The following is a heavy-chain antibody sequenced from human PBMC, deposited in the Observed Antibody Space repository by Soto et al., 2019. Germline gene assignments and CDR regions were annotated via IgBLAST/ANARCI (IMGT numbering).Heavy chain of an antibody. V-gene: IGHV5-51*01. Sequence: GESLKISCKDSGHSFTNYWIVWVRQMPGKGLEWMGTIYPDDSEPRYSPSFQGQVTISADKSINTAYLQWSSLKASDTAIYYCATTQSSATFKTYYYDMHAWGQGTTVTVSS. CDR1: GHSFTNYW. CDR3: ATTQSSATFKTYYYDMHA. CDR2: IYPDDSEP. J-gene: IGHJ6*02. D-gene: IGHD3-10*01.